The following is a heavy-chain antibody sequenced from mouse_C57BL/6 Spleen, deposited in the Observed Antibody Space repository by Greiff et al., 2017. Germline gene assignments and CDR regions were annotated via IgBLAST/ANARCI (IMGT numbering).Heavy chain of an antibody. CDR1: GFSFTSYG. V-gene: IGHV2-2*01. CDR3: ARKSYSNPYAMDY. J-gene: IGHJ4*01. CDR2: ICSGGST. Sequence: VQLQQSGPGLVQPSQSLSITCTVSGFSFTSYGVHWVRQSPGKGLEWLGVICSGGSTDYNAAFISRLSISKENSKSKIFFKMNSLQADDTAIYYCARKSYSNPYAMDYWGQGTSVTVSS. D-gene: IGHD2-5*01.